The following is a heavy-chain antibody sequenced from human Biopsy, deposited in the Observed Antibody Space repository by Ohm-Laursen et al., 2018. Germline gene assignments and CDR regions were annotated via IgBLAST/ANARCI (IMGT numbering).Heavy chain of an antibody. CDR2: TSSRSSDI. CDR1: GFIFSTYT. Sequence: SLRLSCAASGFIFSTYTMNWVRQAPGEGLEWVSSTSSRSSDIYYADSVKGRFTISRDNAKKSLYLQMNSLRAEDTAVYYCARAKSVLDYFYGLDVWGQGTTVTVSS. J-gene: IGHJ6*02. V-gene: IGHV3-21*04. D-gene: IGHD5/OR15-5a*01. CDR3: ARAKSVLDYFYGLDV.